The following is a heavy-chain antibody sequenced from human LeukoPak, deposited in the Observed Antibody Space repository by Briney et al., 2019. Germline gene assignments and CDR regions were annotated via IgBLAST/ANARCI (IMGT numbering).Heavy chain of an antibody. V-gene: IGHV4-34*01. CDR3: ARAGSGYYFGIAHWFDP. D-gene: IGHD3-22*01. J-gene: IGHJ5*02. CDR1: GGSFSGYY. Sequence: SETLSLTCAVYGGSFSGYYWSWIRQPPGKGLGWIGEINHSGSTNYNPSLKSRVTISVDTSKNQFSLKLSSVTAADTAVYYCARAGSGYYFGIAHWFDPWGQGTLVTVSS. CDR2: INHSGST.